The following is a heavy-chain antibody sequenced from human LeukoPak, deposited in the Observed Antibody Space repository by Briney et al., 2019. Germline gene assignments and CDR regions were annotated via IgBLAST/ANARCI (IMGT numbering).Heavy chain of an antibody. CDR2: IYYSGST. J-gene: IGHJ4*02. CDR1: GGSISSSSYY. D-gene: IGHD1-26*01. CDR3: ARQVIVGATTWDFDY. Sequence: SETLSLTCTVSGGSISSSSYYWGWIRQPPGKGLEWIGSIYYSGSTYYNPSLKSRVTISVDTSKNQFSLKLSSVTAADTAVYYCARQVIVGATTWDFDYWGQGTLVTVSS. V-gene: IGHV4-39*01.